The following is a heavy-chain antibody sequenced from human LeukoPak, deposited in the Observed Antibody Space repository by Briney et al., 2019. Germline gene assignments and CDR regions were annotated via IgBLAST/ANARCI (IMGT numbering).Heavy chain of an antibody. V-gene: IGHV3-74*01. D-gene: IGHD2-15*01. J-gene: IGHJ3*02. Sequence: GGSLRLSCGASGFTFSSYWMHWIRQAPGKGLVWISRINSDGSTTSYADSVKGRFTISRDNAKNTLYLQMNSLRAEDTAVYYCAKAPLYRYCSGGSCYGAYDAFDIWGQGTMVTVSS. CDR3: AKAPLYRYCSGGSCYGAYDAFDI. CDR2: INSDGSTT. CDR1: GFTFSSYW.